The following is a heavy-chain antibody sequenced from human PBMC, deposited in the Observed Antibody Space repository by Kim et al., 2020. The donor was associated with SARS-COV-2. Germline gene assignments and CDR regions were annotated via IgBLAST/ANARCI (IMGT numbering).Heavy chain of an antibody. J-gene: IGHJ5*02. CDR1: GFTFSSYS. CDR3: ARSYGALRGDWFDP. D-gene: IGHD4-17*01. V-gene: IGHV3-21*01. CDR2: ISSSSSYI. Sequence: GGSLRLFCAASGFTFSSYSMNWVRQAPGKGLEWVSSISSSSSYIYYADSVKGRFTISRDNAKNSLYLQMNSLRAEDTAVYYCARSYGALRGDWFDPWGQGTLVTVSS.